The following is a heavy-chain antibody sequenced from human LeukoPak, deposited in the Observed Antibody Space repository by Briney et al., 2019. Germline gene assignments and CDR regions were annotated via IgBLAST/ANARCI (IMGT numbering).Heavy chain of an antibody. V-gene: IGHV3-30*02. D-gene: IGHD5-18*01. J-gene: IGHJ6*03. Sequence: PGGSLRLSCAGSGDGFTRHTMNWVRRAPGKGLEWVAFIRYDGSNKYYADSVKGRFTIPRDNSKNTLYLQMNSLRAEDTAVYYCAKDPTWIQLWTNRNYYYYMDVWGKGTTVTVSS. CDR1: GDGFTRHT. CDR3: AKDPTWIQLWTNRNYYYYMDV. CDR2: IRYDGSNK.